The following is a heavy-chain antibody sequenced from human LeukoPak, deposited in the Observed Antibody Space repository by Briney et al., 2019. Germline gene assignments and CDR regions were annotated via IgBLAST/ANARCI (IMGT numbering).Heavy chain of an antibody. CDR3: TTDVPAATFDY. V-gene: IGHV3-15*01. J-gene: IGHJ4*02. D-gene: IGHD2-2*01. CDR1: GFTFSSYA. CDR2: IKSKTDGGTT. Sequence: GGSLGLSCAASGFTFSSYAMSWVRQAPEKGLEWVGRIKSKTDGGTTDYAAPVKGRFTISRDDSKNTLYLQMNSLKTEDTAVYYCTTDVPAATFDYWGQGTLVTVSS.